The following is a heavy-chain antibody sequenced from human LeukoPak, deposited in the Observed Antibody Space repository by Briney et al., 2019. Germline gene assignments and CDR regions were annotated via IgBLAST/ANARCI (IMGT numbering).Heavy chain of an antibody. Sequence: GASVKVSCKASGYTLTGYYMHWVRQAPGQGLEWMGWINPNSGGTNYAQKFQGRVTMTRDTSISTAYMELSRLRSDDTAVYYCARAVDIVAPFDYWGQGTLVTVSS. CDR1: GYTLTGYY. D-gene: IGHD5-12*01. CDR3: ARAVDIVAPFDY. J-gene: IGHJ4*02. CDR2: INPNSGGT. V-gene: IGHV1-2*02.